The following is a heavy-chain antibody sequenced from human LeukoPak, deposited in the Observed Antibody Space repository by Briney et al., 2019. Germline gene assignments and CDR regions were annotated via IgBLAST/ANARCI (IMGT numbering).Heavy chain of an antibody. V-gene: IGHV1-46*01. Sequence: VAAVKVSCKASGYTFTSYYMHWVRQAPGQGLEWMGIINPSVVSTSYAQRFQGRVTMTRDTSTSTVYMELSSLRSEDTAVYYCARAATPTPHYFDYWGHGTLVTDTS. J-gene: IGHJ4*01. CDR1: GYTFTSYY. CDR2: INPSVVST. D-gene: IGHD4-23*01. CDR3: ARAATPTPHYFDY.